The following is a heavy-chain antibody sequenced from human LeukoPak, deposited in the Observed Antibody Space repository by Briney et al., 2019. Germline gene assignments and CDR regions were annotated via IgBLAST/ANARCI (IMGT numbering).Heavy chain of an antibody. J-gene: IGHJ2*01. D-gene: IGHD3-22*01. Sequence: GGSLRLSCAASGFTFSSYAMSWVRQAPGKGLEWVSYINSGGSAIYYADSVKGRFTISRDNAKNSLYLQMNSLRAEDTAVYYCARDGRDYYDSSGYYPPYWYFDLWGRGTLVTVSS. CDR1: GFTFSSYA. CDR2: INSGGSAI. V-gene: IGHV3-48*04. CDR3: ARDGRDYYDSSGYYPPYWYFDL.